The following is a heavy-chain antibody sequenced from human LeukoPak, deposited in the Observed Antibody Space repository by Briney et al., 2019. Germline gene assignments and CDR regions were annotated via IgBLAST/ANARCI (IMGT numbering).Heavy chain of an antibody. V-gene: IGHV4-59*08. Sequence: SETLSLTCTVSGGYISNYYWSWLRQPPGKGLEWIGYMYYSGSTYYNPSLKSRVTIALYTSKNQFSLNLRSVTSADTAVYYCARLVTGGYFDYWGQGTLVTVSS. CDR2: MYYSGST. J-gene: IGHJ4*02. CDR3: ARLVTGGYFDY. D-gene: IGHD1-14*01. CDR1: GGYISNYY.